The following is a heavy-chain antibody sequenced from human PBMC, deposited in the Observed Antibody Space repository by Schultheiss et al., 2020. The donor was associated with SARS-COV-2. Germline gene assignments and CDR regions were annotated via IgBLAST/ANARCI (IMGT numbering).Heavy chain of an antibody. CDR1: GGSFSGYY. V-gene: IGHV4-34*01. Sequence: SQTLSLTCAVYGGSFSGYYWSWIRQPPGKGLEWIGSIYYSGSTYYNPSLKSRVTISVETSKNQFSLNLSSFTAADTAMYYCARDNHGSGSYYYYAMDVWGQGTTVTVSS. CDR2: IYYSGST. J-gene: IGHJ6*02. D-gene: IGHD3-10*01. CDR3: ARDNHGSGSYYYYAMDV.